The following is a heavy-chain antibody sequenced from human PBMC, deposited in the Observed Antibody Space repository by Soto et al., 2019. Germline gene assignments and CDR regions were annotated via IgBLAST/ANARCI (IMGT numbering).Heavy chain of an antibody. CDR2: IYYSGST. D-gene: IGHD3-3*01. CDR1: GGSISSSSYY. V-gene: IGHV4-39*01. Sequence: QLQLQESGPGLVKPSETLSLTCTVSGGSISSSSYYWGWIRQPPGKGLEWIGSIYYSGSTYYNPSLKSRVPISVDTSKNQFSLKLSSVTAADTAVYYCARMYYDFWSGYYTRYYYYMDVWGKGTTVTVSS. J-gene: IGHJ6*03. CDR3: ARMYYDFWSGYYTRYYYYMDV.